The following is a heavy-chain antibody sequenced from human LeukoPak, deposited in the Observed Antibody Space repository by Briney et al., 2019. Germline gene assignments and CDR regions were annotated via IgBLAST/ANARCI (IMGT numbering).Heavy chain of an antibody. Sequence: PSETLSLTCTVSGGSISSSSYYWGWIRQPPGKGLEWIGSIYYSGSTYYNPSLKSRVTISVDTSKNQFSLKLSSVTAADTAVYYCARDPYYDILTGYYRGRYSAFDIWGQGTMVTVSS. CDR3: ARDPYYDILTGYYRGRYSAFDI. CDR2: IYYSGST. D-gene: IGHD3-9*01. V-gene: IGHV4-39*02. CDR1: GGSISSSSYY. J-gene: IGHJ3*02.